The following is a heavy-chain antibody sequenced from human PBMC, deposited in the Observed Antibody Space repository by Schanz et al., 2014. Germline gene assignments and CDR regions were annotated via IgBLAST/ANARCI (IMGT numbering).Heavy chain of an antibody. D-gene: IGHD6-13*01. J-gene: IGHJ4*02. CDR1: GFTVSSNY. V-gene: IGHV3-21*01. CDR2: LSGGSSYI. CDR3: VKIGYTHWSLDY. Sequence: EVQLVESGGGLIQPGGSLRLSCAASGFTVSSNYMSWVRQAPGKGLEWVSSLSGGSSYIFYADSVKGRFTISRDNARYSLHLQMNSLRVEDTAVFYCVKIGYTHWSLDYWGQGTLVTVSS.